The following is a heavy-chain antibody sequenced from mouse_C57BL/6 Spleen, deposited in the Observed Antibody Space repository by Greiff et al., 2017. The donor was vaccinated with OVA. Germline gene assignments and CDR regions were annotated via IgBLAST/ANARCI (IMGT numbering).Heavy chain of an antibody. J-gene: IGHJ3*01. CDR1: GYAFSSSW. CDR3: ANGEMGFAY. V-gene: IGHV1-82*01. Sequence: QVQLQQSGPELVKPGASVKISCKASGYAFSSSWMNWVKQRPGKGLEWIGRIYPGDGDTNYNGKFKGKATLTADKSSSTAYMQLSSLTSEDSAVYFCANGEMGFAYWGQGTLVTVSA. CDR2: IYPGDGDT.